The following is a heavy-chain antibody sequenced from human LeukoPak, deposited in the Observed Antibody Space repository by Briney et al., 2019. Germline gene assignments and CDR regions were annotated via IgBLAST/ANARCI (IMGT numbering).Heavy chain of an antibody. D-gene: IGHD3-22*01. CDR2: IYYSGST. CDR3: AGYDNSGPDDY. J-gene: IGHJ4*02. V-gene: IGHV4-59*01. Sequence: SETLSLTCTVSGGSISSYYWSWIRQPPGKGLEWIGYIYYSGSTNYNPSLKSRVTISVDTSKNQFSLKLSSVTAADTAVYYCAGYDNSGPDDYGGRGTRVTVSS. CDR1: GGSISSYY.